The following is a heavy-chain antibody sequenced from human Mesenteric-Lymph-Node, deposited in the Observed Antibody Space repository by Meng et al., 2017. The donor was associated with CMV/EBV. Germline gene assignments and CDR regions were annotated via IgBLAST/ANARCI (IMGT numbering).Heavy chain of an antibody. V-gene: IGHV1-18*01. CDR3: ARDRYYDFWSGPYSY. Sequence: ASVKVSCKASGYTFTTYGISWVRQAPGQGLEWMGWISAYNGNTNYAQKLQGRVTMTTDTSTSTAYMELRSLRSDDTAVYYCARDRYYDFWSGPYSYWGQGTLVTVPQ. J-gene: IGHJ4*02. CDR2: ISAYNGNT. CDR1: GYTFTTYG. D-gene: IGHD3-3*01.